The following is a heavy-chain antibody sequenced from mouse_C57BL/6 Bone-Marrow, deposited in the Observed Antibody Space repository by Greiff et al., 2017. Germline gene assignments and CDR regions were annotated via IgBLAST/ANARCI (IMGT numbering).Heavy chain of an antibody. Sequence: VQLQQSGPVLVKPGASVKMSCKASGYTFTDYYMNWVKQSHGKSLEWIGVINPYNGGTSYNQKFKGKATLTADKSSSTAYMQLSSLTSEDSAVYYCACITTDHSPYAMDYWGQGTSVTVSS. CDR3: ACITTDHSPYAMDY. CDR1: GYTFTDYY. V-gene: IGHV1-19*01. CDR2: INPYNGGT. D-gene: IGHD1-1*01. J-gene: IGHJ4*01.